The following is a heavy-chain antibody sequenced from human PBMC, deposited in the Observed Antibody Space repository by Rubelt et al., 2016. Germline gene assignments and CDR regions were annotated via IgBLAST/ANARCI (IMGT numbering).Heavy chain of an antibody. V-gene: IGHV4-38-2*02. Sequence: QVQLQESGPGLVKPSETLSLTCTVSGDSISSGYYWGWIRQPPGKGPEWIGTIYHRGSTDYNPSFKSRVTMSVDTSKNQFSLKLSSVTAADTAVYYCASEFGYSSSGPRWYFDLWGRGTLVTVSS. CDR3: ASEFGYSSSGPRWYFDL. CDR1: GDSISSGYY. D-gene: IGHD6-13*01. J-gene: IGHJ2*01. CDR2: IYHRGST.